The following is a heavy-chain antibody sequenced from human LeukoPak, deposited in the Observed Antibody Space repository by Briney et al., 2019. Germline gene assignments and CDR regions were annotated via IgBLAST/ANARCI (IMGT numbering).Heavy chain of an antibody. D-gene: IGHD6-19*01. CDR2: IYYSGST. Sequence: SETLSLTCTVSGGSISSYYWSWIRQPPGKGLEWIGYIYYSGSTNYNPSLKSRVTISLDTSKNQFSLKLRSVTAADTAVFYCARRGYSSGSNPLDAFDIWGQGTMVTVSS. CDR1: GGSISSYY. J-gene: IGHJ3*02. CDR3: ARRGYSSGSNPLDAFDI. V-gene: IGHV4-59*12.